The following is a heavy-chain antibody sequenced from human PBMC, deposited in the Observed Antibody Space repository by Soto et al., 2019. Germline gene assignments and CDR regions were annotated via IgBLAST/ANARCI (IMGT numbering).Heavy chain of an antibody. Sequence: PGPQVKVSCKASGFTFTSSAVQWVRQARGQRLEWIGWIVVGSGNTNYAQKFQERVTITRDMSTSTAYMELSSLRSEDTAVYYCAAEARQWELLPPKNGMDVWGQGTTVTVSS. V-gene: IGHV1-58*01. CDR2: IVVGSGNT. J-gene: IGHJ6*02. D-gene: IGHD1-26*01. CDR3: AAEARQWELLPPKNGMDV. CDR1: GFTFTSSA.